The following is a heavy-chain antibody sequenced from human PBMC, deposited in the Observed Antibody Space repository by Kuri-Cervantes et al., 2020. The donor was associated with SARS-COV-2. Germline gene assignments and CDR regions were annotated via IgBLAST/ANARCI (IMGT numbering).Heavy chain of an antibody. V-gene: IGHV1-24*01. CDR3: ATIPYYGYYFDY. J-gene: IGHJ4*02. CDR2: FDPEDGET. D-gene: IGHD3-10*01. Sequence: ASVKVSCKASGGTFSSYAISWVRQAPGKGLEWMGGFDPEDGETIYAQKFQGRVTMTEDTSTDTAYMELSSLRSEDTAVYYCATIPYYGYYFDYWGQGTLVTVSS. CDR1: GGTFSSYA.